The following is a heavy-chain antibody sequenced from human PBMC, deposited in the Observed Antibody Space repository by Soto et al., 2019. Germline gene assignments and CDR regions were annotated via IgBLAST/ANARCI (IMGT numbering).Heavy chain of an antibody. CDR1: GFTFTSYA. Sequence: ASVKVSCKSSGFTFTSYAIHCLRQAPGQRPPWMGWINGGSGNTKYSQDFQGRVPFTRDTFATTAYLELSSLRSEDTAVYYCARVSATGWHVNGRDYFDHWGLGTLVTVSS. CDR2: INGGSGNT. D-gene: IGHD6-19*01. J-gene: IGHJ4*02. CDR3: ARVSATGWHVNGRDYFDH. V-gene: IGHV1-3*01.